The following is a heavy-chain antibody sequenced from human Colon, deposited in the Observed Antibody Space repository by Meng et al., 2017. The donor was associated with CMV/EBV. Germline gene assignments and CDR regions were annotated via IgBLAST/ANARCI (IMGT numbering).Heavy chain of an antibody. V-gene: IGHV4-38-2*02. CDR1: GYSISSGYC. Sequence: GSLRLSCTVSGYSISSGYCWGWSRQPPGKGLEWIGSIYHSESTYYNPSLKSRVTISVDTSKNQFSLKLSSVTAADTAVYYCARVVCSTSCYTAGYFQHWGQGTLVTVSS. CDR2: IYHSEST. CDR3: ARVVCSTSCYTAGYFQH. D-gene: IGHD2-2*02. J-gene: IGHJ1*01.